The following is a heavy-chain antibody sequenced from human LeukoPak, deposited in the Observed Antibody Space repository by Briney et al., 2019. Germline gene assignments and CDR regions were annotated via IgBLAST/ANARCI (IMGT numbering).Heavy chain of an antibody. CDR2: MNPNSGNT. CDR3: AVLRNIIAARDFDY. CDR1: GYTFTSYD. D-gene: IGHD6-6*01. Sequence: GASVKVSCKASGYTFTSYDISWVRQATGQGLEWMGWMNPNSGNTGYAQKFQGRVTMTRNTSISTAYMELSSLRSEDTAVYYCAVLRNIIAARDFDYWGQGTLVTVSS. V-gene: IGHV1-8*01. J-gene: IGHJ4*02.